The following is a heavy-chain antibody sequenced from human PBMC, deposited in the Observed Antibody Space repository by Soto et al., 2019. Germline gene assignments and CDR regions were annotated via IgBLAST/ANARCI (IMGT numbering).Heavy chain of an antibody. CDR3: ARVVYRSNDIYYYYGMDV. D-gene: IGHD1-1*01. Sequence: SVKVSCKASGGTFSSYAISWVRQAPGQGLEWMGGIIPIFGTANYAQKFQGRVTITADKSTSTAYMELSSLRSEDTAVYYCARVVYRSNDIYYYYGMDVWGQGTTVTVSS. J-gene: IGHJ6*02. V-gene: IGHV1-69*06. CDR2: IIPIFGTA. CDR1: GGTFSSYA.